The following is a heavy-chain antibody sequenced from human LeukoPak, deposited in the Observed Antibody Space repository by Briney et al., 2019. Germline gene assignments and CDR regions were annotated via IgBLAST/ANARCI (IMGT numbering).Heavy chain of an antibody. CDR3: AKSGLNRFDY. V-gene: IGHV3-23*01. CDR2: ISGGGGTP. D-gene: IGHD2-15*01. Sequence: GGSLRLSCAASGFTFSSYAMSWVRQAPGKGLEWVSTISGGGGTPYYADSVEGRFTISRDNSKNTLFLQMNSLRVEDTAVYYCAKSGLNRFDYWGQGALVTVSS. J-gene: IGHJ4*02. CDR1: GFTFSSYA.